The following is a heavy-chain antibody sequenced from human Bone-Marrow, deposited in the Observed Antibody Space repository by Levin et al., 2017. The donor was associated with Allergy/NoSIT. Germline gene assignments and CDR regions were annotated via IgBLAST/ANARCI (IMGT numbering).Heavy chain of an antibody. V-gene: IGHV4-59*08. CDR1: GGSISGYY. J-gene: IGHJ4*02. Sequence: SETLSLTCTVSGGSISGYYGSWIRQPPGGGLEWIGYIYYTGSAQYNPSLKSRVAISVDTSRDQFSLELNSVTAADTAVSFCTRLHCSHNCYPGDWSQGILVTVSS. CDR3: TRLHCSHNCYPGD. CDR2: IYYTGSA. D-gene: IGHD2-15*01.